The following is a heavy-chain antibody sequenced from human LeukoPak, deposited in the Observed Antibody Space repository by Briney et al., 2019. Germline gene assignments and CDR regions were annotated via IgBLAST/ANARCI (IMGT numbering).Heavy chain of an antibody. CDR3: ARVLRAASWRSYDY. J-gene: IGHJ4*02. D-gene: IGHD5-18*01. Sequence: SETLSLTCTVSGGSISNFYWSWIRQSPGKGPEWIGYIHYSGSTNYNPSLKSRVTISIDTSRNQFSLRLNSMTAADTAVYYCARVLRAASWRSYDYWGQGSLVTVSS. CDR2: IHYSGST. V-gene: IGHV4-59*01. CDR1: GGSISNFY.